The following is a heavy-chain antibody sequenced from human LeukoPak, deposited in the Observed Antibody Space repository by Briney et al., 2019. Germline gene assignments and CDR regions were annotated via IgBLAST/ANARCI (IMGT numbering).Heavy chain of an antibody. V-gene: IGHV1-2*02. CDR1: GYTFTGHY. CDR2: INPNSGGT. Sequence: ASVKVSCKASGYTFTGHYLHWVRQAPGQGLEWMGWINPNSGGTNYAQNFQGRVTMTRDTSITTAYMELSRLRSDDAAVYFCARGDIWNGTPYFDYWGQGTLVTVSS. D-gene: IGHD1-1*01. CDR3: ARGDIWNGTPYFDY. J-gene: IGHJ4*02.